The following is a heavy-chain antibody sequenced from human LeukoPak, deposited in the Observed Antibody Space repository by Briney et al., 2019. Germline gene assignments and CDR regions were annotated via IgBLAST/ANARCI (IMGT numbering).Heavy chain of an antibody. CDR1: GYTFTNYD. CDR2: MNTNSGYT. J-gene: IGHJ4*02. V-gene: IGHV1-8*03. D-gene: IGHD2-21*02. Sequence: ASVKVSCKASGYTFTNYDINWVRQAPGQGLEWMGWMNTNSGYTGYAQKFQGRVTITRNTSISTAYMELSSLRSDDTAVYYCARCGGDCYFLDYWGQGTLVTVSS. CDR3: ARCGGDCYFLDY.